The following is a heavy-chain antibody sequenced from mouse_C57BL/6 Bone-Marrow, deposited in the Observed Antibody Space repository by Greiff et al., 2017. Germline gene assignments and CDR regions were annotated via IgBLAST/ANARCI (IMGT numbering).Heavy chain of an antibody. J-gene: IGHJ3*01. V-gene: IGHV1-54*01. CDR3: AREILRGWLAY. CDR1: GYAFTNYL. D-gene: IGHD1-1*01. Sequence: VQLQQSGAELVRPGTSVKVSCKASGYAFTNYLIEWVKQRPGQGLEWIGVIDPGGGGTNSNQKFKGKATLTVDQSSSTAYMQLSSLTSEDSAVYYCAREILRGWLAYGGQGTLVTVSA. CDR2: IDPGGGGT.